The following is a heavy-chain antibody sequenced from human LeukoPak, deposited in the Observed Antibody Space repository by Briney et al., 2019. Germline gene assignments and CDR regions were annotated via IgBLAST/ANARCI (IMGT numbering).Heavy chain of an antibody. V-gene: IGHV1-2*06. J-gene: IGHJ6*03. CDR2: INPNSGGT. Sequence: ASVKVSCKASGYTFTGYYMHWVRQAPGQGLEWMGRINPNSGGTNYAQKFQGRVTMTRDTSISTAYMELSRLRSDDTAVYYCARVGDFWSGYYTGRCMDVWGKGTTVTVSS. CDR3: ARVGDFWSGYYTGRCMDV. D-gene: IGHD3-3*01. CDR1: GYTFTGYY.